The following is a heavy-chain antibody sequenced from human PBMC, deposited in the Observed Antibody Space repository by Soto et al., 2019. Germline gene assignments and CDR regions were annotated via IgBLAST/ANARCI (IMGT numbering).Heavy chain of an antibody. CDR3: ARDIARHWLDYYYYGMDV. CDR2: IYPGDSDT. Sequence: PGESLKISCKGSGYSFTSYWIGWVRQMPGKGLEWMGIIYPGDSDTRYSPSFQGQVTISADKSISTAYLQWSSLKASDTAVYYCARDIARHWLDYYYYGMDVWGQGTTVTVSS. CDR1: GYSFTSYW. V-gene: IGHV5-51*01. J-gene: IGHJ6*02. D-gene: IGHD6-19*01.